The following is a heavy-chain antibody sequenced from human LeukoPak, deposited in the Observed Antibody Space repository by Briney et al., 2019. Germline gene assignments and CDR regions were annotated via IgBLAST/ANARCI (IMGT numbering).Heavy chain of an antibody. CDR3: ARAAIAVAGDYHYHYMDV. D-gene: IGHD6-19*01. CDR1: GYTFTGHY. Sequence: ASVKVSCKASGYTFTGHYMHWVRQPPGQGLEWMGWISPNSGDTDYAQRFQGRVTMTRDTSISTAYMELSRLTSDDTAVYYCARAAIAVAGDYHYHYMDVWGKGTTVTVSS. CDR2: ISPNSGDT. V-gene: IGHV1-2*02. J-gene: IGHJ6*03.